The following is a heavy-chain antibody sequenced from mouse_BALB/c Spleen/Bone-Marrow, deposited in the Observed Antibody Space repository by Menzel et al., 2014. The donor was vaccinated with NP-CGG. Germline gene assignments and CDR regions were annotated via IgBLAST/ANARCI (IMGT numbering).Heavy chain of an antibody. CDR2: IDPANGNT. CDR3: ASHVYGYYFDY. V-gene: IGHV14-3*02. D-gene: IGHD2-2*01. J-gene: IGHJ2*01. Sequence: GQLQQPGAELVKPGASVKLSCTASGFNIKDTYMHWVKQRPEQGLEWIGRIDPANGNTKYDPKFQGKATITADTSSNTAYLQLSSLTSEDTAVYYCASHVYGYYFDYWGQGTTLTVSS. CDR1: GFNIKDTY.